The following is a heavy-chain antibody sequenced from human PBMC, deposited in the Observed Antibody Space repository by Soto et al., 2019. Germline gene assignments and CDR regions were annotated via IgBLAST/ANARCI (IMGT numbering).Heavy chain of an antibody. CDR3: AKGRPASYYYDSSGYGTQFDY. D-gene: IGHD3-22*01. J-gene: IGHJ4*02. Sequence: LRLSCAASGFTFSSYAMSWVRQAPGKGLEWVSAISGSGGSTYYADSVKGRFTISRDNSKNTLYLQMNSLRAEDTAVYYCAKGRPASYYYDSSGYGTQFDYWGQGTLVTVSS. V-gene: IGHV3-23*01. CDR2: ISGSGGST. CDR1: GFTFSSYA.